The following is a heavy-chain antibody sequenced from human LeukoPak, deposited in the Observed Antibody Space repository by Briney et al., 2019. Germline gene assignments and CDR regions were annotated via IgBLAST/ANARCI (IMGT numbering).Heavy chain of an antibody. CDR3: ARERGELLRYFDWSYGMDV. V-gene: IGHV1-2*02. Sequence: APVKVSCKASGYTXTGYYMHWVRQAPGQRLEWMVWINPNSGGTNYAQKFQGRVTMTRDTSISTAYMELSRLRSDDTAVYYCARERGELLRYFDWSYGMDVWGQGTTVTVSS. D-gene: IGHD3-9*01. CDR1: GYTXTGYY. CDR2: INPNSGGT. J-gene: IGHJ6*02.